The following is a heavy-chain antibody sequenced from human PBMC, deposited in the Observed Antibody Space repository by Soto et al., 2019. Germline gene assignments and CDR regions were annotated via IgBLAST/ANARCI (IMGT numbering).Heavy chain of an antibody. CDR2: ISYDGSNK. CDR3: ASLGGDCSGGSCYLTLYYYYYGMDV. Sequence: PGGSLRLSCAASGFTFSSYAMHWVRQAPGKGLEWVAVISYDGSNKYYADSVKGRFTISRDNSKNTLYLQMNSLRAEDTAVYYCASLGGDCSGGSCYLTLYYYYYGMDVWGQGTTVTVYS. CDR1: GFTFSSYA. J-gene: IGHJ6*02. D-gene: IGHD2-15*01. V-gene: IGHV3-30-3*01.